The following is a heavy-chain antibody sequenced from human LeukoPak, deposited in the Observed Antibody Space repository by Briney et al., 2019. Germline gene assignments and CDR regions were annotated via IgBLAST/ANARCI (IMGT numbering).Heavy chain of an antibody. CDR2: INPNSGGT. CDR3: ARVHGGYDFGDY. Sequence: GAPVKVSCKASGYTFTGYYMHWVRQAPGQGLEWMGWINPNSGGTNYAQKFQGRVTMTRDTSISTAYMELSRLRSDDTAVYYCARVHGGYDFGDYWGQGTLVTVSS. J-gene: IGHJ4*02. D-gene: IGHD5-12*01. CDR1: GYTFTGYY. V-gene: IGHV1-2*02.